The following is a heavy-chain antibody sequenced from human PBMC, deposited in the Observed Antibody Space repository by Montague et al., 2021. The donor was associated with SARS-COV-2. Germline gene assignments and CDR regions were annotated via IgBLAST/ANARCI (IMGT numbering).Heavy chain of an antibody. D-gene: IGHD1-26*01. Sequence: SETLSLTCTVSGGSLSSYYWSWIRQPPGKGLEWIGYIYYSGSTNYNPSLKSRVTISVDTSKNQFSLNLIPVTAADTAVYYCAIHVSGSLTHFHPWGQGSLVTVSS. J-gene: IGHJ1*01. CDR3: AIHVSGSLTHFHP. CDR2: IYYSGST. CDR1: GGSLSSYY. V-gene: IGHV4-59*08.